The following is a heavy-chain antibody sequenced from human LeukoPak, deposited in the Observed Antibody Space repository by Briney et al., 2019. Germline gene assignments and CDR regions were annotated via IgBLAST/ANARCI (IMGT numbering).Heavy chain of an antibody. J-gene: IGHJ6*03. CDR1: GYTFTGYY. V-gene: IGHV1-2*02. CDR3: ARDSAFMVRGVIIHYYYMDV. Sequence: GASVKVSCKASGYTFTGYYMHWVRQAPGQGLEWMGWINPNSGGTNYAQKFQGRVTMTRDTSISTAYMELSRLRSDDTAVYYCARDSAFMVRGVIIHYYYMDVWGKGTTVTVSS. CDR2: INPNSGGT. D-gene: IGHD3-10*01.